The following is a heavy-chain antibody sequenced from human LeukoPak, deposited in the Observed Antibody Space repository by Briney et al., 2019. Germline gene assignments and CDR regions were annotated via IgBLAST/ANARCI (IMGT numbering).Heavy chain of an antibody. CDR3: ARYYFWTGSYFFDY. V-gene: IGHV5-51*01. D-gene: IGHD3/OR15-3a*01. J-gene: IGHJ4*02. CDR2: IFPGDSDT. Sequence: GESLKISCKTSGFTFTTHWIAWVRQMPGEGLELMGIIFPGDSDTNYSPSFQGQVTISADKSTNIAYLQWSSLKASDTAMYYCARYYFWTGSYFFDYWGQGTLVTVSS. CDR1: GFTFTTHW.